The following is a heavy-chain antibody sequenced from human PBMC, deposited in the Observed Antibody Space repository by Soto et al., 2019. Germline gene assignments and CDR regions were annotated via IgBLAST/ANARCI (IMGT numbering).Heavy chain of an antibody. CDR2: SIPIFGTA. Sequence: QVQLVQSGAEVKKPGSSVKVSCKASGGTFNNYPITWVRQAPGEGLGWMGGSIPIFGTANYAQKFQGRVTISVDESTSTAYMELSSLRSEDTAVYYCARGRGYSGDDHYYYFDMDVWGQGTTVTVSS. D-gene: IGHD5-12*01. CDR3: ARGRGYSGDDHYYYFDMDV. CDR1: GGTFNNYP. J-gene: IGHJ6*02. V-gene: IGHV1-69*01.